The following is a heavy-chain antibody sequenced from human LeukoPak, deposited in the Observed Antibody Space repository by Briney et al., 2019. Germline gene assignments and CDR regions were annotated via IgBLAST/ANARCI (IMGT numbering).Heavy chain of an antibody. D-gene: IGHD1-26*01. CDR1: GDSMGNDY. CDR2: ISTSGNT. Sequence: SETLSLTCTVSGDSMGNDYWSWIRQSARKGLEWIGRISTSGNTDYNPSLRSRVTMSMDTSRNQFSLTLTSMTAADTAVYYCARNELRSYGLVHYWGQGTLVTVSS. J-gene: IGHJ4*02. V-gene: IGHV4-4*07. CDR3: ARNELRSYGLVHY.